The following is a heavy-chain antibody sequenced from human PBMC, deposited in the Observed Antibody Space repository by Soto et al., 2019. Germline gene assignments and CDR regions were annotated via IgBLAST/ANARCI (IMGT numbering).Heavy chain of an antibody. CDR1: GFTFDDYA. CDR3: AKDITGSSGWVGGGFDY. CDR2: ISWNSGSI. V-gene: IGHV3-9*01. Sequence: EVQLVESGGGLVQPGRSLRLSCAASGFTFDDYAMHWVRQAPGKGLEWVSGISWNSGSIGYADSVKGRFTISRDNAKNSLYLQMNSLRAEDTALYYCAKDITGSSGWVGGGFDYWGQGTLVTVSS. D-gene: IGHD6-19*01. J-gene: IGHJ4*02.